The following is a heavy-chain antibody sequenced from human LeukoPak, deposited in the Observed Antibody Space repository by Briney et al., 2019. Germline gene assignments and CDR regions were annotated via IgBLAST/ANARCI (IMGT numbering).Heavy chain of an antibody. J-gene: IGHJ4*02. CDR2: MNPNSGNT. V-gene: IGHV1-8*03. D-gene: IGHD3-22*01. CDR3: ARAPSRGGTMIVVVINPHNPYYFDY. CDR1: GYTFTSYD. Sequence: ASVKVSCKASGYTFTSYDINWVRQATGQGLEWMGWMNPNSGNTGYAQKFQGRVTITRNTSISTAYMELSSLRSEDTAVCYCARAPSRGGTMIVVVINPHNPYYFDYWGQGTLVTVSS.